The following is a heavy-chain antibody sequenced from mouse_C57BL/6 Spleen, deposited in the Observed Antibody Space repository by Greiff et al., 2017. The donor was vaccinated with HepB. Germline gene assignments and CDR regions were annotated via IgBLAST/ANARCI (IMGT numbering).Heavy chain of an antibody. V-gene: IGHV6-3*01. Sequence: EVKLEESGGGLVQPGGSMKLSCVASGFTFSNYWLNWVRQSPEKGLEWVAQIRLKSDNYATHYAESVKGRFTISRDDSKSSVYLQMNNLRAEDTGIYYCTRWLLAFDYWGQGTTLTVSS. D-gene: IGHD2-3*01. CDR3: TRWLLAFDY. CDR2: IRLKSDNYAT. CDR1: GFTFSNYW. J-gene: IGHJ2*01.